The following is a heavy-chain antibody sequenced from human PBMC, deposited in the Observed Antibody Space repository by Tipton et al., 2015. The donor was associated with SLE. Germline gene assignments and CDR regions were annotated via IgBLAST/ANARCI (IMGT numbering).Heavy chain of an antibody. CDR2: INHSGST. CDR3: ASLALGAFDI. J-gene: IGHJ3*02. CDR1: GGSFSGYY. V-gene: IGHV4-34*01. Sequence: TLSLTCAVYGGSFSGYYWSWIRQPPGKGLEWIGEINHSGSTNYNPSLKSRVTISVDTSKNQFSLKLSSVTAADTAVYYCASLALGAFDIWGQGTMVTVSS. D-gene: IGHD5-12*01.